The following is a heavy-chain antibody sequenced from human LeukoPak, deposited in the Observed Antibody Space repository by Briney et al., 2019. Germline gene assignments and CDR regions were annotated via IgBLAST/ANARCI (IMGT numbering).Heavy chain of an antibody. V-gene: IGHV4-34*01. CDR3: ARTDFRVCPRNGPKNIMDV. Sequence: SETLSLTCAVYGGSFSGYYWSWIRQPPGKGLEWIGEINHSGSTNYNPSLKSRVTISVDTSKNHFSLKLRSVTAADTAVYSCARTDFRVCPRNGPKNIMDVWGKGTTVTISS. CDR1: GGSFSGYY. CDR2: INHSGST. J-gene: IGHJ6*03. D-gene: IGHD3-3*01.